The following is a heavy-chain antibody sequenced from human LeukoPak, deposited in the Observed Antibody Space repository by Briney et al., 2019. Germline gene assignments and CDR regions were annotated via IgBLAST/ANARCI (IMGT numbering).Heavy chain of an antibody. CDR3: ARDYYTSGSH. J-gene: IGHJ4*02. V-gene: IGHV3-7*01. D-gene: IGHD3-10*01. Sequence: PGGSLRLSCAASGFTFSSSWMAWIRQTPGKGLEWVANINQAGSDKNYVDSVKGRFTISRDNGKNSLYLQMNSLRAEDTALYYCARDYYTSGSHWGQGTLVIVSS. CDR1: GFTFSSSW. CDR2: INQAGSDK.